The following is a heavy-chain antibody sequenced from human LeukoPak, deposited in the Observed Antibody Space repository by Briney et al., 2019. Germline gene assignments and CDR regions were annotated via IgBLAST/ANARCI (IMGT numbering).Heavy chain of an antibody. CDR1: GYTFISYY. J-gene: IGHJ3*02. Sequence: ASVKVSCKASGYTFISYYMHWVRQAPGQGLEWMGIIKPSGGSASYAQKFQGRVTMTRDTSTSTVYMELSSLRSEDTAVYYCARVLYSSRDAFDIWGQGTMVTVSS. D-gene: IGHD2-2*01. CDR2: IKPSGGSA. V-gene: IGHV1-46*01. CDR3: ARVLYSSRDAFDI.